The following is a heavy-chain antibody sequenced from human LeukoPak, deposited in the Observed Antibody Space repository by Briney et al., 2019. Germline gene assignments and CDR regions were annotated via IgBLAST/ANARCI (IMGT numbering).Heavy chain of an antibody. CDR1: GFTFSSYS. CDR3: ARDRQQQLVGTSFDI. J-gene: IGHJ3*02. CDR2: IDSSSSYI. V-gene: IGHV3-21*01. Sequence: GSLRLSCAASGFTFSSYSMNWDRQAPGKGLVWVSSIDSSSSYIFYADSVKGRFTISRDNAENSLYLQMNSLRAEDTAVYYCARDRQQQLVGTSFDIWGQGTLVTVSS. D-gene: IGHD6-13*01.